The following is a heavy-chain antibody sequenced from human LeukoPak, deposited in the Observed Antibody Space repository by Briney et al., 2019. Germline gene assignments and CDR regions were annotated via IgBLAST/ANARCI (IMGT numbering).Heavy chain of an antibody. Sequence: PSETLSLTCTVSGGSISRNFWSWIRQPAGKGLENIGRISTTGTTNYNPSLKGRVTVSVDTSRNQFSLVVSSVTAADTALYYCARVLLPAAFGAFDIWGQGTTVTVSS. V-gene: IGHV4-4*07. D-gene: IGHD2-2*01. J-gene: IGHJ3*02. CDR1: GGSISRNF. CDR3: ARVLLPAAFGAFDI. CDR2: ISTTGTT.